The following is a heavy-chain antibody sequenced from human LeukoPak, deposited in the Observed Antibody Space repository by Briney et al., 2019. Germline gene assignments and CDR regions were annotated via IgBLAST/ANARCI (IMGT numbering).Heavy chain of an antibody. Sequence: GGSLRLSCAASGFTFSSYSMNWVRQAPGKGLEWVSSISSSSYIYYADSVKGRFTISRDNAKNSLYLQMNSLRAEDTAVYYCARSYVGRGWFDPWGQGTLVTVSS. V-gene: IGHV3-21*01. CDR3: ARSYVGRGWFDP. CDR2: ISSSSYI. D-gene: IGHD1-26*01. CDR1: GFTFSSYS. J-gene: IGHJ5*02.